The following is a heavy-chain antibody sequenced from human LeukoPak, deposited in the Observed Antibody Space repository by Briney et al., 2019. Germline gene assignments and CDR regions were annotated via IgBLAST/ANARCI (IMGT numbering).Heavy chain of an antibody. D-gene: IGHD6-19*01. CDR3: VSGSSGWLYFQH. CDR1: GGSISSGGYY. J-gene: IGHJ1*01. V-gene: IGHV4-31*03. Sequence: PSETLSLTCTVSGGSISSGGYYWSWIRQHPGKGLEWIGYIYYSGSTYYNSSLKSRVTISVDTSKNQFSLKLSSVTAADTAVYYCVSGSSGWLYFQHWGQGTLVTVSS. CDR2: IYYSGST.